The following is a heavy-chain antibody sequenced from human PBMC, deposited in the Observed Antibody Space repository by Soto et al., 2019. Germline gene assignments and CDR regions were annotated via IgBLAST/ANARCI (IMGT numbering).Heavy chain of an antibody. J-gene: IGHJ6*02. Sequence: SETLCLTCAVNGGSFRGYYWTGIRQPPGTGLEWIGEINHSGSTNYNPSLKSRVTISVDTSKNQFSLKLSSVTAADTAVYYCARESRYCSGGSCHVGYYYYGMDVWGQGTTVT. CDR3: ARESRYCSGGSCHVGYYYYGMDV. CDR2: INHSGST. CDR1: GGSFRGYY. V-gene: IGHV4-34*01. D-gene: IGHD2-15*01.